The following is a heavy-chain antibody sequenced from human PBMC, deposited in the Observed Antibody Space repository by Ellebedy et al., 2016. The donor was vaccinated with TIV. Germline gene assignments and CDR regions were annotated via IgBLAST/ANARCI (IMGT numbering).Heavy chain of an antibody. CDR2: ISYDGNNE. V-gene: IGHV3-30*18. Sequence: GGSLRLPCAASGFTFSSYGMHWVRKAPGKGLAWVAVISYDGNNEYYADSVKGRFTISRDNSKNTLYLQMNSLRAEDTAVYYCAKALGGAAAGSPFDYWGQGTLVSVSS. D-gene: IGHD6-13*01. CDR3: AKALGGAAAGSPFDY. J-gene: IGHJ4*02. CDR1: GFTFSSYG.